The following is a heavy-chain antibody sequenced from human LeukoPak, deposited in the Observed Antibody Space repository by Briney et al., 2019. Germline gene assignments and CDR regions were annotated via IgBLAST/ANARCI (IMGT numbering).Heavy chain of an antibody. CDR3: ARVRGYSYGPTFDY. CDR2: INPNSGGT. D-gene: IGHD5-18*01. J-gene: IGHJ4*02. Sequence: ASVKVSCKASGYTLTGYYMHWVRQAPGQGLEWMGWINPNSGGTNYAQKFQGRVTMTRDTSISTAYMELSRLRSDDTAVYYCARVRGYSYGPTFDYWGQGTLVTVSS. V-gene: IGHV1-2*02. CDR1: GYTLTGYY.